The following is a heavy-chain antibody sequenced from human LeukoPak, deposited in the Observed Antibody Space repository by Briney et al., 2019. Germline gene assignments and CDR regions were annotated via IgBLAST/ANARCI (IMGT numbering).Heavy chain of an antibody. CDR2: IYTSGTT. V-gene: IGHV3-66*01. CDR3: ATDAFES. J-gene: IGHJ5*01. CDR1: GFIVNTKY. Sequence: GGSLRLSCAASGFIVNTKYMTWVRLPPGKGLECVSVIYTSGTTNYADSVKGRFIISRDNSKNTLYLEMNSLRAEDTAVYYCATDAFESWGQGTLVTVSS.